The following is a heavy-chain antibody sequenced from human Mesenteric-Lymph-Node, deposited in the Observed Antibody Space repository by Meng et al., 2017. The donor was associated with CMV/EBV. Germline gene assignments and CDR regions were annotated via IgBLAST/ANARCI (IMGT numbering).Heavy chain of an antibody. D-gene: IGHD3-3*01. CDR1: GGSFSGYY. Sequence: SQTLSLTCAVYGGSFSGYYWSWIRQPPGKGLEWIGEINHSGSTNYNPSLKSRVTISVDTSKNQFSLKLSSVTAADTAMYYCARSGFWSGYCNYWGQGTLVTVSS. CDR3: ARSGFWSGYCNY. J-gene: IGHJ4*02. V-gene: IGHV4-34*01. CDR2: INHSGST.